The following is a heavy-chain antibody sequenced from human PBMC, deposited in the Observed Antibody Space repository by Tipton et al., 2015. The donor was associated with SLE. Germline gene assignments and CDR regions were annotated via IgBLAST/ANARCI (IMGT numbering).Heavy chain of an antibody. D-gene: IGHD7-27*01. V-gene: IGHV4-59*01. CDR3: ARLTPWGYDY. CDR1: NGSINYYH. CDR2: IYSSGTT. J-gene: IGHJ4*02. Sequence: TLPLTCTVSNGSINYYHWSWIRQPPGKGLEWIGWIYSSGTTSHNPSLKSRVTLSVDTSKNQFSLKLSSVTAADTAVYYCARLTPWGYDYWGPGMLVAVSS.